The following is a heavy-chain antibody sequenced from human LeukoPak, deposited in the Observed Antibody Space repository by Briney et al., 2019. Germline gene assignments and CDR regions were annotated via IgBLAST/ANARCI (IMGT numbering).Heavy chain of an antibody. Sequence: ASVKVSCKASGGTFSSYTINWVRQAPGQGLEWMGGIIPIFGTANYAQKFQGRVTITTDKSTSTTYMELSSLRSEDTAVYYCAVTYYYGSGSYYNKGYYYMDVWGKGTTVTISS. J-gene: IGHJ6*03. D-gene: IGHD3-10*01. V-gene: IGHV1-69*05. CDR2: IIPIFGTA. CDR1: GGTFSSYT. CDR3: AVTYYYGSGSYYNKGYYYMDV.